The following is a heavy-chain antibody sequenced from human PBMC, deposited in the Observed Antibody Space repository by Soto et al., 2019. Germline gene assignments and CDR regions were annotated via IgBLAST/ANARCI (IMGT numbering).Heavy chain of an antibody. Sequence: GGSLRLSCAASGFTFSSYSMNWVRQAPGKGLEWVSSISSSSSYIYYADSVKGRFTISRDNAKNSLYLQMNSLRAEDTAVYYCAREQYDFWSGYYSYYYYYGMDVWGQGTTVTVSS. V-gene: IGHV3-21*01. D-gene: IGHD3-3*01. CDR3: AREQYDFWSGYYSYYYYYGMDV. CDR1: GFTFSSYS. J-gene: IGHJ6*02. CDR2: ISSSSSYI.